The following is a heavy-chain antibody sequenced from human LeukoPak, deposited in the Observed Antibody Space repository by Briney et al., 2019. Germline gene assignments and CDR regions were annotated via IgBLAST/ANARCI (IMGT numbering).Heavy chain of an antibody. D-gene: IGHD3-22*01. V-gene: IGHV3-30*02. CDR2: IRYDGSNK. CDR1: GFTFSSYG. J-gene: IGHJ3*02. Sequence: PGGSLRLSCAASGFTFSSYGMHWVRQAPGKGLEWVAFIRYDGSNKYYADSVKGRFTISRDNSKNTLDLQMNSLRAEDTAVYYCAKQRRITMIVVVYAFDIWGQGTMVTVSS. CDR3: AKQRRITMIVVVYAFDI.